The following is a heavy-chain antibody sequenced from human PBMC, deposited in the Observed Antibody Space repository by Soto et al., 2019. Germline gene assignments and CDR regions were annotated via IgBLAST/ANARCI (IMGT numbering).Heavy chain of an antibody. J-gene: IGHJ4*02. D-gene: IGHD2-2*02. CDR3: ARAEYQLLYGISY. V-gene: IGHV4-59*01. CDR2: IYYSGST. CDR1: GGSISSYY. Sequence: PSETLSLTCTVSGGSISSYYWSWIRQPPGKGLEWIGYIYYSGSTNYNPSLKSRVTISVDTSKNQFSLKLSSVTAADTAVYYCARAEYQLLYGISYWGQGTLVTVSS.